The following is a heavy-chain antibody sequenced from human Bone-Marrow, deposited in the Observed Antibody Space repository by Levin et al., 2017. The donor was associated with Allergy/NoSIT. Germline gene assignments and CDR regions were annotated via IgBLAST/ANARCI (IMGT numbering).Heavy chain of an antibody. D-gene: IGHD3-10*01. CDR2: IRTRFFGGTT. V-gene: IGHV3-49*03. CDR3: TRDRLTTVRGVMVHYFYMDV. Sequence: GESLKISCTASGFIFDDYTINWFRQAPGKGLEWVGFIRTRFFGGTTEYATSVKGRFTISRDDSKNIAYLQVNSLETEDTGVYYCTRDRLTTVRGVMVHYFYMDVWGKGTTVTVSS. J-gene: IGHJ6*03. CDR1: GFIFDDYT.